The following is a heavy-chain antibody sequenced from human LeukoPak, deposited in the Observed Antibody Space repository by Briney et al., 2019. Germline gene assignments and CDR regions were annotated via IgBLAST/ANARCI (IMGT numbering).Heavy chain of an antibody. CDR3: ARDRYYYDSSGYTPFDI. CDR2: IYTSGST. Sequence: SETLSLTCTGSGGSISRYYWSWIRQPAGKGLEWIGRIYTSGSTNYNPSLKSRVTISVDTSKNQFSLKLSSVTAADAAGHDCARDRYYYDSSGYTPFDIWGEGTMVTVSS. V-gene: IGHV4-4*07. D-gene: IGHD3-22*01. J-gene: IGHJ3*02. CDR1: GGSISRYY.